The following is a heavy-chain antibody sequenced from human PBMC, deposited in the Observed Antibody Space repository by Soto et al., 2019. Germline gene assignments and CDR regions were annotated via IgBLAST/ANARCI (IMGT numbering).Heavy chain of an antibody. J-gene: IGHJ4*02. Sequence: PGGSLRLSCSASGFIFTDYPMHWVRQAPGKGLEYVAAISKNGADTYYPDSVRGRFTISRDNSKNTVSLQLTSLNPDDTGIYYCVKQGGGDFSVDWGKGTLVTVSS. CDR1: GFIFTDYP. CDR3: VKQGGGDFSVD. V-gene: IGHV3-64D*08. CDR2: ISKNGADT. D-gene: IGHD3-16*01.